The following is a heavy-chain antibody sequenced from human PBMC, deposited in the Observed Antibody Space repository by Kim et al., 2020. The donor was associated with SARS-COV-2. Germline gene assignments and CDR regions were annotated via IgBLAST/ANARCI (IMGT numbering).Heavy chain of an antibody. CDR3: ARDGQGQHPFTMDV. V-gene: IGHV3-33*01. D-gene: IGHD6-13*01. Sequence: GGSLRLSCAASGFTFREHAIHWVRQAPGKGLEWVAQIWYDGSNKYYADSVRGRFTVSRDNSKNTVNLQMNSLRVEDTALYYCARDGQGQHPFTMDVWGRGTTVTVFS. CDR2: IWYDGSNK. CDR1: GFTFREHA. J-gene: IGHJ6*02.